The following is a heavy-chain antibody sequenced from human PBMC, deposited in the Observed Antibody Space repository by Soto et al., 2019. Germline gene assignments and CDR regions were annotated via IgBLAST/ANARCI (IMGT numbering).Heavy chain of an antibody. CDR2: FDPEDGET. Sequence: ASVKVSCKVSGYTLTELSMHWVRQAPGKGLEWMGGFDPEDGETIYAQKFQGRVTMTEDTSTDTAYMELSSLRSEDTAVYYCATASGDCSSTSCYFDFDYWGQGTLVTVCS. V-gene: IGHV1-24*01. CDR3: ATASGDCSSTSCYFDFDY. J-gene: IGHJ4*02. CDR1: GYTLTELS. D-gene: IGHD2-2*01.